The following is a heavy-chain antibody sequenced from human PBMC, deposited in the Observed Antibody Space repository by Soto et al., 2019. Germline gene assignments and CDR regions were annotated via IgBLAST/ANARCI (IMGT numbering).Heavy chain of an antibody. J-gene: IGHJ4*02. V-gene: IGHV1-69*13. CDR3: ARSGGLDRDFNY. CDR2: IIPMFDTP. CDR1: GGTFSSDS. D-gene: IGHD2-15*01. Sequence: ASVKVSCKASGGTFSSDSFSWVRQAPGQGLEWMGGIIPMFDTPIYAQKFQDRVTITADESTSTAYMQLSSPRSGDTAVYYCARSGGLDRDFNYWGQGSLVTVSS.